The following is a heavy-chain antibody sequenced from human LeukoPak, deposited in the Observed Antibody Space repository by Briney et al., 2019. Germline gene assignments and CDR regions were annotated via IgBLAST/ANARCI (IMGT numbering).Heavy chain of an antibody. J-gene: IGHJ4*02. CDR2: IGGSGATT. D-gene: IGHD2-15*01. CDR1: GFSFSAYG. V-gene: IGHV3-23*01. Sequence: PGGFLRLSCAASGFSFSAYGMNWVRQSPGKGLEWVSAIGGSGATTYYADSVRGRFTISRDNSKNTMYLQMSSLRAEDTAVYYCAKIRLEESATGYWGQGTLVTVSS. CDR3: AKIRLEESATGY.